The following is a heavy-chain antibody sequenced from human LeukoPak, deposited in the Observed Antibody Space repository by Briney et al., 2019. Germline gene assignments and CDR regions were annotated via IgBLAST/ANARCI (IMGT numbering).Heavy chain of an antibody. J-gene: IGHJ6*02. CDR2: SPSGGST. CDR3: ARDDYYGSGSYDYYGMDV. V-gene: IGHV3-53*01. Sequence: GGSLRLSCAASGFTVSSNYMSWVRQAPGKGLDWVSSVSPSGGSTYYAASVKGRFTISRDNSKNTLYLQMNSLRAEDTAVYYCARDDYYGSGSYDYYGMDVWGQGTTVTVSS. D-gene: IGHD3-10*01. CDR1: GFTVSSNY.